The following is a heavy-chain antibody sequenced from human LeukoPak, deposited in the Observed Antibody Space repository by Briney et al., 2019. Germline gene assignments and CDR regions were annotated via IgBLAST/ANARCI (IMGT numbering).Heavy chain of an antibody. Sequence: SETLSLTCTVSGGSISSYYWSWIRQPAGKGLDWIGRISTSGSTNYNPSLKSRVTMSVDTSKNQFSLKLSSVTAADTAVYYCARDLPTSTYYDILTGYYKSAYGMDVWGQGTTVTVSS. J-gene: IGHJ6*02. V-gene: IGHV4-4*07. CDR2: ISTSGST. CDR3: ARDLPTSTYYDILTGYYKSAYGMDV. CDR1: GGSISSYY. D-gene: IGHD3-9*01.